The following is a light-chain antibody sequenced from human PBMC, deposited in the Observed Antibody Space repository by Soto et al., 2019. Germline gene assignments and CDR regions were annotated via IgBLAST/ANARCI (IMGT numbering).Light chain of an antibody. V-gene: IGLV2-14*01. CDR1: SSDVGGYDY. CDR3: TSYTSSSTYV. J-gene: IGLJ1*01. Sequence: QSALTQPASASGSPGQSITISCTGTSSDVGGYDYVSWYQQHPGKAPKFLIYEVTNRPSGVSHRFSGSKSGNTASLTISGLPAEDEADYYCTSYTSSSTYVFGTGTKVTVL. CDR2: EVT.